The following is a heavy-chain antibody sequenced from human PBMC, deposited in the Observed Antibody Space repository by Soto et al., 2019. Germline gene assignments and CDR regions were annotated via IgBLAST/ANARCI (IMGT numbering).Heavy chain of an antibody. CDR1: GGSISSSSYY. V-gene: IGHV4-39*01. D-gene: IGHD3-9*01. CDR3: ARLEGLATISYYFDF. Sequence: SETLSLTCSVSGGSISSSSYYWGWIRQPPGKGLEWIGSIYYSGSTYYNPSLKSRVTISIDKSKNQFSPKLSSLTAADTAVYYCARLEGLATISYYFDFWGQGTLVTVSS. CDR2: IYYSGST. J-gene: IGHJ4*02.